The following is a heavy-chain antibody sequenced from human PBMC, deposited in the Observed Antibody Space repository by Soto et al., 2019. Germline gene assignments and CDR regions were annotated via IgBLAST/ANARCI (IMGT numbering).Heavy chain of an antibody. V-gene: IGHV3-48*02. D-gene: IGHD4-17*01. CDR2: ISSSSSTI. CDR1: GFTFSSYS. Sequence: GGSLGLSGAASGFTFSSYSMNWVRQAPGKGLEWVSYISSSSSTIYYADSVKGRFTISRDNAKNSLYLQMNSLRDEDTAVYYCAREAGDYLYYYYYYGMDVWGQGTTVTVSS. CDR3: AREAGDYLYYYYYYGMDV. J-gene: IGHJ6*02.